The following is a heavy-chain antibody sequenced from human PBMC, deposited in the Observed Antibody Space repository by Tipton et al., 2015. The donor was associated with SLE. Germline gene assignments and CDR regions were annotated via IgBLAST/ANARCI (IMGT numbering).Heavy chain of an antibody. V-gene: IGHV4-59*12. CDR2: IYYSGST. CDR1: GGSISSYY. J-gene: IGHJ4*02. Sequence: TLSLTCTVSGGSISSYYWSWIRQPPGKGLEWIGSIYYSGSTYYNPSLKSRVTISVDTSKNQFSLKLSSVTAADTAVYYCARVRLINFWSGYCFDYWGQGTLVTVSS. D-gene: IGHD3-3*01. CDR3: ARVRLINFWSGYCFDY.